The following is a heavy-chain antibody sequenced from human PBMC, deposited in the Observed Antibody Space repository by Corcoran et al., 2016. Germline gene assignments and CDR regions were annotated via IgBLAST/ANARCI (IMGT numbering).Heavy chain of an antibody. CDR2: INHSGST. CDR1: GGSFSGYY. CDR3: RGDSSGYSVGWFDP. V-gene: IGHV4-34*01. Sequence: QVQLQQWGAGLLKPSETLSLTCAVYGGSFSGYYWSWIRQPPGKGLEWIGEINHSGSTNYNPSLKSRVTISVDTSKNQFSLKLSSVTAADTAVYYCRGDSSGYSVGWFDPWGQGTLVIVSS. J-gene: IGHJ5*02. D-gene: IGHD3-22*01.